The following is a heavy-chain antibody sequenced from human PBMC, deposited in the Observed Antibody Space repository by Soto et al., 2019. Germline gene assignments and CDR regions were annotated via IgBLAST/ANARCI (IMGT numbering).Heavy chain of an antibody. J-gene: IGHJ4*02. CDR2: IFYSGST. Sequence: QVQLQESGPGLVKPSQTLSLTCTVSGGSISSGGYSWSWIRQHPGKGLEWIGYIFYSGSTSYNPSVKSRVTISVDTSKNQFSLKVSSVTAADTAVYYCARGVLHWGQGTLVTVSS. V-gene: IGHV4-31*03. CDR3: ARGVLH. CDR1: GGSISSGGYS.